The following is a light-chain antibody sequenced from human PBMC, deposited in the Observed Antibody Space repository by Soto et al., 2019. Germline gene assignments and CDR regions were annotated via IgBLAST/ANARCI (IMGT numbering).Light chain of an antibody. Sequence: AIQMTQSPSSLSASVGDRVTITCRASQGIRNDLGWYQQKPGSAPKVLIYAASTLQSGVPSRFSGSGSGTDFTLTITSLQPEDFATYYCMQDYNYPRTFGQGTKVEIK. J-gene: IGKJ1*01. CDR1: QGIRND. V-gene: IGKV1-6*01. CDR2: AAS. CDR3: MQDYNYPRT.